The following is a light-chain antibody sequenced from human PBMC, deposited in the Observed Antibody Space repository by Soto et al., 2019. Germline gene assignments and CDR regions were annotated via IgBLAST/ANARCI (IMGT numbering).Light chain of an antibody. CDR1: QSVRGD. J-gene: IGKJ1*01. V-gene: IGKV3-15*01. CDR2: GTS. Sequence: TQFPGTLSASPGERVILSCRASQSVRGDLAWFQQKPGRSPRLLIYGTSTRASGVPDRFSGSGSGTDFTLTINSLQADDFATYYCQQYSSYRTFGQGTKVEVK. CDR3: QQYSSYRT.